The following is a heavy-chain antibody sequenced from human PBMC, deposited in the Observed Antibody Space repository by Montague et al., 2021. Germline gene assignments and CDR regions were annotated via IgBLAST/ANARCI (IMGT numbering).Heavy chain of an antibody. CDR3: VKDTRDYYPDF. J-gene: IGHJ4*02. D-gene: IGHD3-3*01. V-gene: IGHV3-9*01. CDR1: GFIFNNYV. Sequence: SLRLSCAAPGFIFNNYVMNWVRQAPGEGLEWVSGINGNSINIDYADSVKGRFTISRDNAKNSLYLQMNSLRAEDTAFYYCVKDTRDYYPDFWGQGILVTVSS. CDR2: INGNSINI.